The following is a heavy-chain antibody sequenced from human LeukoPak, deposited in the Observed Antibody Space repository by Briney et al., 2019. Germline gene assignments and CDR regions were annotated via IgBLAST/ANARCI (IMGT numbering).Heavy chain of an antibody. D-gene: IGHD3-9*01. CDR2: IIPIFGTA. CDR3: ARASPVDRYFDY. V-gene: IGHV1-69*05. CDR1: GGTFSSYA. J-gene: IGHJ4*02. Sequence: ASVKVSCKASGGTFSSYAISWVRQAPGQGLEWMGGIIPIFGTANYAQKFQGRVTITTDESTSTAYMELSSLRSEDTAVYYCARASPVDRYFDYWGQGTLVTVSS.